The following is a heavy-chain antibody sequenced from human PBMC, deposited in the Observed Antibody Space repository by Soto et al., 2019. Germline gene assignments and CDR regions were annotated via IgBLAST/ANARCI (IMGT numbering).Heavy chain of an antibody. CDR3: ARGWGSGWLEFFDS. J-gene: IGHJ4*02. V-gene: IGHV3-30*03. CDR1: GFMFSSYG. Sequence: GGSLRLSCVASGFMFSSYGMHWVRQAPGKGLEWVAVISYDGSNKYYADSVKGRFTISRDNSKKTLYLRMNSLRAEDTAVYYCARGWGSGWLEFFDSWGQGALVTVSS. D-gene: IGHD6-19*01. CDR2: ISYDGSNK.